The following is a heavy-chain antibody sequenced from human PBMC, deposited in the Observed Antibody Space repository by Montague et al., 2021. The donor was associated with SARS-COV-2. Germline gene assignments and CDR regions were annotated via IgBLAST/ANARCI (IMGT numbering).Heavy chain of an antibody. CDR3: ARDPDGYNEDGAFDI. V-gene: IGHV3-30*04. CDR1: GFTFSSYA. CDR2: ISYDGSNK. J-gene: IGHJ3*02. D-gene: IGHD5-24*01. Sequence: SLRLSCAASGFTFSSYAMHWVRQAPGKGLEWVAVISYDGSNKYYLDPVKGRFTISRDNSKNTLYLQMNSLRAEDTAVYYCARDPDGYNEDGAFDIWGQGTMVTVSS.